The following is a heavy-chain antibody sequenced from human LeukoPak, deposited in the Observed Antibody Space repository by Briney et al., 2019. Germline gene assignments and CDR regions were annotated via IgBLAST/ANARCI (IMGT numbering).Heavy chain of an antibody. D-gene: IGHD2-2*02. CDR2: MYTSGST. V-gene: IGHV4-61*02. CDR3: TRSRERYCTSGSCYIDLQAR. CDR1: GGSISSGYYY. Sequence: PSQTLSLTCTVSGGSISSGYYYWSWIRQPAGKGLEWIGRMYTSGSTEYNPSLNSRVTISVDTSKNQFSLTLSSVTAADTAVYYCTRSRERYCTSGSCYIDLQARWGQGTLVTVSS. J-gene: IGHJ4*02.